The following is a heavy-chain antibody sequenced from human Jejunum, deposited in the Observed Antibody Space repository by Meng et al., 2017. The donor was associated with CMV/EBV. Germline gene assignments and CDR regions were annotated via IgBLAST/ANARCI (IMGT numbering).Heavy chain of an antibody. CDR2: INPNSGGT. CDR1: GYTFTGYY. CDR3: AREPPTAMVEHPFDY. V-gene: IGHV1-2*02. D-gene: IGHD5-18*01. Sequence: GYTFTGYYMHWVRQAPGQGLEWMGWINPNSGGTNHAQKFQGRVTMTRDTSISTAYMELSRLRSDDTAVYYCAREPPTAMVEHPFDYWGQGTLVTVSS. J-gene: IGHJ4*02.